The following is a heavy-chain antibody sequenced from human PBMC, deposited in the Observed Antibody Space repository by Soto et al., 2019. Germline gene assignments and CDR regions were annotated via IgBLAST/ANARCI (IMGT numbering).Heavy chain of an antibody. CDR2: IYYSGST. CDR1: GGSISSGDYY. CDR3: ARAMGDSSGYYGGEVDY. V-gene: IGHV4-30-4*01. D-gene: IGHD3-22*01. J-gene: IGHJ4*02. Sequence: SETLSLTCTVSGGSISSGDYYWIWIRQPPGKGLEWIGYIYYSGSTYYNPSLKSRVTISVDTSKNQFSLRLSSVTAADTAVYYCARAMGDSSGYYGGEVDYWGQGTLVTVSS.